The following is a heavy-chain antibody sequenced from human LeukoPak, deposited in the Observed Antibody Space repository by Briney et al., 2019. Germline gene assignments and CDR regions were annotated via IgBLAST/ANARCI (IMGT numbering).Heavy chain of an antibody. CDR3: AKDQVAAGRAFDI. Sequence: PSQTLSLTCAVSGGSISSGGYSWSWIRQPPGKGLEWIGYIYHSGSTYYNPSLKSRVTMSVDTSKNQFSLKLSSVTAADTAVYYCAKDQVAAGRAFDIWGQGTMVTVSS. CDR2: IYHSGST. CDR1: GGSISSGGYS. D-gene: IGHD6-13*01. J-gene: IGHJ3*02. V-gene: IGHV4-30-2*01.